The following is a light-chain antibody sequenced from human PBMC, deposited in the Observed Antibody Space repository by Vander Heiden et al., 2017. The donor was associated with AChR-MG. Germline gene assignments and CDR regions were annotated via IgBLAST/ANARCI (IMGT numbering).Light chain of an antibody. Sequence: ETVLTQSPATLSLSPGERATLSCRASQSVSSYLAWYQQKPGQAPRLLIYDASNRATGIPARFSGSGSGTDFTLTSSSLEHEDFAVYYWQQRSNWYTFGQGTKLEIK. V-gene: IGKV3-11*01. CDR1: QSVSSY. CDR3: QQRSNWYT. J-gene: IGKJ2*01. CDR2: DAS.